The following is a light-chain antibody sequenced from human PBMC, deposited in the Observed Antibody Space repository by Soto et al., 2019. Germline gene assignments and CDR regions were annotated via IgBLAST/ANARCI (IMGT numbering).Light chain of an antibody. V-gene: IGKV1-5*01. J-gene: IGKJ1*01. CDR1: QSISSW. CDR3: QQSGA. CDR2: DAS. Sequence: DIQMTQSPSTLSASVGDRVTITCRASQSISSWLAWYQQKPGKAPKLLIYDASSLESGVPSRFSGSGSGIEFTLTISSLQPDDFATYYCQQSGAFGQGTKVEIK.